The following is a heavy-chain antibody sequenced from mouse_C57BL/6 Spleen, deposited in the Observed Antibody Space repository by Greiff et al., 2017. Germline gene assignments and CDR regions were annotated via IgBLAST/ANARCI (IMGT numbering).Heavy chain of an antibody. Sequence: EVQLQPSGAELVRPGASVKLSCTASGFNIKDDYMHWVKQRPEQGLEWIGWIDPENGDTEYASKFQGQATITADTSSNTAYLQLSSLTSEDTAVYYCTTYYGSSYAYYFDYWGQGTTLTVSS. V-gene: IGHV14-4*01. J-gene: IGHJ2*01. D-gene: IGHD1-1*01. CDR3: TTYYGSSYAYYFDY. CDR2: IDPENGDT. CDR1: GFNIKDDY.